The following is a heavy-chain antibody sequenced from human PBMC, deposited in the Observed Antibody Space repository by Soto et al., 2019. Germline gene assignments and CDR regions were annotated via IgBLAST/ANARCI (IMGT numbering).Heavy chain of an antibody. D-gene: IGHD2-15*01. CDR3: VRTSLVVAVATREDF. Sequence: EVQLVESGGGLVQPGESLRLSCAASGFTFSNYWMHWVRQAPGKGLVWVSRIDSDGSRITYADCVKGRFTISRDNAKNTVYLHMNSLTAEDTAVYYCVRTSLVVAVATREDFWGQGTLVTVSS. CDR2: IDSDGSRI. V-gene: IGHV3-74*01. J-gene: IGHJ4*02. CDR1: GFTFSNYW.